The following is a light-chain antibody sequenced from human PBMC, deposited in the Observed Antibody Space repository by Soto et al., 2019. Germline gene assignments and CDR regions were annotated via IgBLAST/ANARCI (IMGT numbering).Light chain of an antibody. V-gene: IGLV1-40*01. Sequence: QSVLTQPPSVSGAPGQRVTISCTGSSSNIGAGYDVHWYQQLPGTAPKRLIYGNSNRPSGVPDRFSGSKSGTSASLAITGLQAEDEADYYGQSYDSSLSGYVVFGGGTKLTVL. CDR3: QSYDSSLSGYVV. CDR1: SSNIGAGYD. J-gene: IGLJ2*01. CDR2: GNS.